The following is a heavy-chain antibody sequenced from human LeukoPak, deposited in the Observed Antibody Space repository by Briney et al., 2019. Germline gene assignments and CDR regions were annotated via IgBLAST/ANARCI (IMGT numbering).Heavy chain of an antibody. CDR2: ISYDGSNK. J-gene: IGHJ4*02. CDR3: VRDLGELPTY. CDR1: GFTFSTYG. D-gene: IGHD1-26*01. V-gene: IGHV3-30*03. Sequence: GGSLRLSCAASGFTFSTYGMHWVRQAPGKGLEWVSFISYDGSNKYYADSVKGRFTISRGNSKNTLYLQMNSLRAEDTAVYYCVRDLGELPTYWGQGTLVTVSS.